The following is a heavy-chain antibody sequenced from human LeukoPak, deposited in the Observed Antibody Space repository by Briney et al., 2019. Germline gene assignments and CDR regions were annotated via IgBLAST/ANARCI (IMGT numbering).Heavy chain of an antibody. V-gene: IGHV3-7*01. Sequence: GGSLRLSCAASGFTFSNYWISWVRQAPEKGLEWVANIKADGSEKQYVDSVKGRFTISRDNAKNSPYLQMNSLRAEDTAVYYCARDPCCYSSSWGPYFDYWGQATLVTVSS. J-gene: IGHJ4*02. CDR1: GFTFSNYW. D-gene: IGHD2-2*01. CDR3: ARDPCCYSSSWGPYFDY. CDR2: IKADGSEK.